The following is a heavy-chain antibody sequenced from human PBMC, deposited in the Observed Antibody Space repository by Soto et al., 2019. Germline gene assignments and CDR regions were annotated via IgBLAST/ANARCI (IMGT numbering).Heavy chain of an antibody. CDR1: GFTFSSYA. D-gene: IGHD4-17*01. CDR2: ISYDGSNK. J-gene: IGHJ4*02. Sequence: PGGSLRLSCAASGFTFSSYAMHRVRQAPGKGLEWVAVISYDGSNKYYADSVKGRFTISRDNSKNTLYLQMNSLRAEDTAVYYCARSISADGDDTFDYWGQGTLVTVSS. CDR3: ARSISADGDDTFDY. V-gene: IGHV3-30-3*01.